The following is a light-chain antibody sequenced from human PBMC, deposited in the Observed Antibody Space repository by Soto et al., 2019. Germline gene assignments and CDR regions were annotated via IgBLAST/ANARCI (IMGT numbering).Light chain of an antibody. CDR3: QQRSNWPLT. V-gene: IGKV3-11*01. CDR2: DAS. J-gene: IGKJ4*01. CDR1: QRVSSY. Sequence: IVLTQSPATLSLSPGERATLSCRASQRVSSYLAWYQQKPGLAPRLLIYDASSRASGIPARFSGSGSGTDFTLTISSLEPEDFAVYSCQQRSNWPLTFGGGTKVEIK.